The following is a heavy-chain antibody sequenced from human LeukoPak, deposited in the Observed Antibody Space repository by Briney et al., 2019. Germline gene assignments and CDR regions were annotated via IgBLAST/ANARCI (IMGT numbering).Heavy chain of an antibody. CDR1: GGSFSGYY. Sequence: SETLSLTCAVYGGSFSGYYLSWIRQPPGQGLEWIGEINHSGSTNYNPCLKSRVTISVDTSKNQFSLKLSSVTAADTAVYYCARWEGGSYYDFDYWGQGTLVTVSS. D-gene: IGHD1-26*01. J-gene: IGHJ4*02. V-gene: IGHV4-34*01. CDR3: ARWEGGSYYDFDY. CDR2: INHSGST.